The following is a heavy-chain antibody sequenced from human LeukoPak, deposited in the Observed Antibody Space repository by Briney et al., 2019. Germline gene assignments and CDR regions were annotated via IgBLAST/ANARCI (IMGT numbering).Heavy chain of an antibody. V-gene: IGHV1-2*02. D-gene: IGHD2-21*02. J-gene: IGHJ4*02. CDR1: GYTFTGYY. Sequence: ASVKVSCKASGYTFTGYYMHWVRQAPGQGLEWMGWINPNSGGTNYAQKFQGRVTMTRDTSISTAYMGLSSLRSEDTAVYYCARDSAAVTARGRYFDYWGQGTLVTVSS. CDR2: INPNSGGT. CDR3: ARDSAAVTARGRYFDY.